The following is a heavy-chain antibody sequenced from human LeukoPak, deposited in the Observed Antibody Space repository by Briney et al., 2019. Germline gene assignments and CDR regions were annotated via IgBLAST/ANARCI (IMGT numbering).Heavy chain of an antibody. J-gene: IGHJ5*02. CDR3: AGTYYDFWSGYYGTNWFDP. CDR1: GGSISSYY. D-gene: IGHD3-3*01. CDR2: IYYSGST. V-gene: IGHV4-59*01. Sequence: SETLSLTCTVSGGSISSYYWSWIRQPPGKGLEWIGYIYYSGSTNYNPSLKSRVTISVDTSKNQFSLKLSSVTAADPAVYYCAGTYYDFWSGYYGTNWFDPWGQGTLVTVSS.